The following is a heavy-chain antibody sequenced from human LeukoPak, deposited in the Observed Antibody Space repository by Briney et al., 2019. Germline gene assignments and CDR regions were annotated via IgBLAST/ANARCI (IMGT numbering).Heavy chain of an antibody. Sequence: GGSLRLSCAASGFTFSSYSMNWVRQAPGKGLEWVSSISSSSSYIYYADSVKGRFTISRDNAKNSLYLQMNSLRAEDTAAYYCCSSGGTYYYYGMDVWGQGTTVTVSS. J-gene: IGHJ6*02. CDR3: CSSGGTYYYYGMDV. V-gene: IGHV3-21*01. D-gene: IGHD1-26*01. CDR1: GFTFSSYS. CDR2: ISSSSSYI.